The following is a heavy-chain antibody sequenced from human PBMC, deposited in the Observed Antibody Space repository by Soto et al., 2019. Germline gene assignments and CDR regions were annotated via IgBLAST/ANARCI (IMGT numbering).Heavy chain of an antibody. Sequence: QVQLVQSGAEVKKPGASVKVSCKASGYTFTSYAMHWVRQAPGQRLEWMGWINAGNGNTKYSQKCQGRVTITRDTAASTAYMELSSLRSEDTAVYYCARDDGQQLEYWGQGTLVTVSS. D-gene: IGHD6-13*01. CDR1: GYTFTSYA. V-gene: IGHV1-3*01. CDR2: INAGNGNT. CDR3: ARDDGQQLEY. J-gene: IGHJ4*02.